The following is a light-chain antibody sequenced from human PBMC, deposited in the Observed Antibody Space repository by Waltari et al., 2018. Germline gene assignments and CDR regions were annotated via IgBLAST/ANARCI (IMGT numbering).Light chain of an antibody. V-gene: IGLV3-19*01. CDR2: DKN. Sequence: TQDPAVSVAMGQTVRITCQGDSLRSDYASWYQQRPGHAPILVMYDKNSRPSGVPDRFSGSSSDDTASLTITGAQAEDEAYYYCHSRDASGSGGAFGGGTKLTVL. CDR1: SLRSDY. J-gene: IGLJ2*01. CDR3: HSRDASGSGGA.